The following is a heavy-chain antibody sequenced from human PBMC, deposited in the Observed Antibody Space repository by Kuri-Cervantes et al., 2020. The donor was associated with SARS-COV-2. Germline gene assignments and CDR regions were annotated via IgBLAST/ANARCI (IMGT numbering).Heavy chain of an antibody. CDR1: GGSISSSSYY. Sequence: SETLSLTCTVSGGSISSSSYYWGWIRQPPGKGLEWIGSIYYSGSTYYNPSLKSRVTISVDTSKNQFSLKLSSVTAADTAVYYCAAPPHITIFGSHDAFDIWGQGTMVTVSS. CDR2: IYYSGST. J-gene: IGHJ3*02. V-gene: IGHV4-39*01. D-gene: IGHD3-3*01. CDR3: AAPPHITIFGSHDAFDI.